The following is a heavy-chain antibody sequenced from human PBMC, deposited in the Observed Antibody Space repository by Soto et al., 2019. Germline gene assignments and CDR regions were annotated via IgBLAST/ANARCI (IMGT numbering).Heavy chain of an antibody. CDR2: IKSKTDGGTT. CDR3: TTDVYYDYVWGSYRYGSSFDY. D-gene: IGHD3-16*02. J-gene: IGHJ4*02. V-gene: IGHV3-15*07. CDR1: GFTFSNAW. Sequence: EVQLVESGGGLVKPGGSLRLSCAASGFTFSNAWMNWVRQAPGKGLEWVGRIKSKTDGGTTDYAAPVKGRFTISRDDSNNTLYLQMNSLKTEDTAVYYCTTDVYYDYVWGSYRYGSSFDYWGQGTLVTVSS.